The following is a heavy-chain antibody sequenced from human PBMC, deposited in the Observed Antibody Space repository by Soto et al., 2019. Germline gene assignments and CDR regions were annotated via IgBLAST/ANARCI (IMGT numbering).Heavy chain of an antibody. D-gene: IGHD3-22*01. V-gene: IGHV4-39*01. J-gene: IGHJ4*02. CDR2: IYYSGST. CDR3: ARHDYYYDSSGYYPYYFDY. Sequence: PSETLSLTCTVSGGSISSSSYYWGWIRQPPGKGLEWIGSIYYSGSTYYNPSLKSRVTISVDTSKNQFSLKLSSVTAADTAVYYCARHDYYYDSSGYYPYYFDYWGQGTLVTVSS. CDR1: GGSISSSSYY.